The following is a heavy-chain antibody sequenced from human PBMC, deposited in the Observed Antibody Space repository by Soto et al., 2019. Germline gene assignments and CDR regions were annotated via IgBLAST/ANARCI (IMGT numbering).Heavy chain of an antibody. CDR1: GFTFSSYA. CDR3: ARGARTDCDFDY. D-gene: IGHD2-21*02. J-gene: IGHJ4*02. Sequence: QVQLVESGGGVVQPGRSLRLSCAASGFTFSSYAMHWVRQAPGKGLEWVAVISYDGSNKYYADSVKGRFTISRDNSKNTLYLQMNSLRAEDTAVYYCARGARTDCDFDYWGQGTLVTVSS. V-gene: IGHV3-30-3*01. CDR2: ISYDGSNK.